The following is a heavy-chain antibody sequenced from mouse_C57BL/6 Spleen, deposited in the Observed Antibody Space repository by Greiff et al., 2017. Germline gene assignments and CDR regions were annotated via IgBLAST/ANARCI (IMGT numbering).Heavy chain of an antibody. CDR2: ISGGGGNT. CDR3: ARLGYWYFDV. J-gene: IGHJ1*03. V-gene: IGHV5-9*01. Sequence: EVKLQESGGGLVKPGGSLKLSCAASGFTFSSYTMSWVRQTPEKRLEWVATISGGGGNTYYPDSVKGRFTISRDNAKNTLYLQMSSLRSEDTALYYCARLGYWYFDVWGTGTTVTVSS. CDR1: GFTFSSYT.